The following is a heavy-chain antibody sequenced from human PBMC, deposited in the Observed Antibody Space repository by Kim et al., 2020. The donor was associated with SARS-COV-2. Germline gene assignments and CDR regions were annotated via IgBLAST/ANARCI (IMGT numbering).Heavy chain of an antibody. CDR3: ARAHYSTISPFFY. V-gene: IGHV1-18*01. CDR1: GYTFSNYG. Sequence: ASVKVSCKASGYTFSNYGISWVRLAPGQGLEWMGWISGSNVATKYAQKFQGRVTMTTDTSADTAYMELRSLRSDDTALYYCARAHYSTISPFFYWGQGTLLTVSS. D-gene: IGHD1-26*01. CDR2: ISGSNVAT. J-gene: IGHJ4*02.